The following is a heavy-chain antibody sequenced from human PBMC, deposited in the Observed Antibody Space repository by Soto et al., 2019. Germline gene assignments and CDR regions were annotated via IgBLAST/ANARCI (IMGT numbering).Heavy chain of an antibody. D-gene: IGHD3-22*01. CDR2: IYPGDSDT. J-gene: IGHJ4*02. CDR1: GHSFTSYW. V-gene: IGHV5-51*01. Sequence: GESLKISCKGSGHSFTSYWIGWVRQMPGKGLEWMGIIYPGDSDTRYGPSFQGQVTISADKSISTAYLQWSSLKASDTAMYYCARGRGTISGYYPFFDYWGQGTLVTVSS. CDR3: ARGRGTISGYYPFFDY.